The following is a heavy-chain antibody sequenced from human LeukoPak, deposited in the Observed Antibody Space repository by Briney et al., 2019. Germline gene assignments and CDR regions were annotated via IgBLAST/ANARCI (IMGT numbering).Heavy chain of an antibody. CDR3: ARGDSSGWYKNSWFDP. J-gene: IGHJ5*02. D-gene: IGHD6-19*01. CDR2: IYYSGST. V-gene: IGHV4-39*07. CDR1: GGSISSINYY. Sequence: SETLSLTCTVSGGSISSINYYWGWIRQPPGKGREWIGSIYYSGSTYYNPSLKSRVTISVDTSKNQFSLKLSSVTAADTAVYYCARGDSSGWYKNSWFDPWGQGTLVTVSS.